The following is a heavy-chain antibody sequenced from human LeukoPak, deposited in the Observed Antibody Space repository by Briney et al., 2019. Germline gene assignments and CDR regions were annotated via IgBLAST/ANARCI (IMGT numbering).Heavy chain of an antibody. CDR3: ARHTSSWYGDYYFDY. CDR1: GGSFSGYY. Sequence: SETLSLTCAVYGGSFSGYYWSWIRQPPGKGLEWIGYIYYSGSTNYNPSLKSRVTISVDTSKNQFSLKLSSVTAADTAVYYCARHTSSWYGDYYFDYWGQGTLVTVSS. J-gene: IGHJ4*02. CDR2: IYYSGST. V-gene: IGHV4-59*08. D-gene: IGHD6-13*01.